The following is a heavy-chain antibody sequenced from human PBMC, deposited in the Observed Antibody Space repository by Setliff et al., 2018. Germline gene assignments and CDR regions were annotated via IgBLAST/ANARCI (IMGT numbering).Heavy chain of an antibody. J-gene: IGHJ4*02. D-gene: IGHD6-25*01. Sequence: GGSLRLSCAASGFTFSSYSMNWVRQAPGKGLEWVSYISSSSSTIYYADSVKGRFTISRDNAKNSLYLQMNGLRAEDTAVYYCVSDSGNSGMIDYWGQGTPVTVSS. CDR1: GFTFSSYS. CDR3: VSDSGNSGMIDY. CDR2: ISSSSSTI. V-gene: IGHV3-48*01.